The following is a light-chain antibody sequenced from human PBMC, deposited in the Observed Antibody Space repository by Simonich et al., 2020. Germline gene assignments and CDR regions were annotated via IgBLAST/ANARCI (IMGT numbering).Light chain of an antibody. CDR3: QQYYSYPRT. CDR2: AAS. V-gene: IGKV1-8*01. J-gene: IGKJ1*01. CDR1: QGISSY. Sequence: AIRMTQSPSSLSASTGDRVTITSRASQGISSYLAWYQQKPGKAPKLLIYAASTLQSGVPSRFSGRGSGTDFTLTISCLQSEDFATYYCQQYYSYPRTFGQGTKVEIK.